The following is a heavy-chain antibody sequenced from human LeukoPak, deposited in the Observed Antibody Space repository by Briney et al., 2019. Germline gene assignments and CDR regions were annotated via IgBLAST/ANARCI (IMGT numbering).Heavy chain of an antibody. Sequence: PSETLALTCAVYVGSFSGYYWSWIRQPPGKGLEWIGEINHSGRTNYNPSLKSRVTISVDTSKNQFSLKLSSVTALDTAVYYCARTSPGYSSGWSFDYWGQGTLVTVSS. CDR2: INHSGRT. CDR1: VGSFSGYY. V-gene: IGHV4-34*01. J-gene: IGHJ4*02. D-gene: IGHD6-19*01. CDR3: ARTSPGYSSGWSFDY.